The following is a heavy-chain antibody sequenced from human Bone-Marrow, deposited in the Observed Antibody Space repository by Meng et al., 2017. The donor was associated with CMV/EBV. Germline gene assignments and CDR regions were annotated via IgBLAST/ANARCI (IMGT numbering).Heavy chain of an antibody. V-gene: IGHV3-30*02. D-gene: IGHD2-15*01. CDR2: IRYDGSNK. J-gene: IGHJ4*02. CDR1: GFTLSSYG. Sequence: GGSPKTPCAASGFTLSSYGMHWVRQAPGKGLEWVGCIRYDGSNKYYADSVKGRFTITRDNSKNTLYLKMNSVGAEDTAVYYCAPHCSGGSCYVDYWGQGTLVTVSS. CDR3: APHCSGGSCYVDY.